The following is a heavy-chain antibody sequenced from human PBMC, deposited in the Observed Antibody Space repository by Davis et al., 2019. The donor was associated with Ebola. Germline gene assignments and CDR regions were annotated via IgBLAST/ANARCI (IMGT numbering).Heavy chain of an antibody. V-gene: IGHV1-18*01. J-gene: IGHJ6*02. CDR1: GYTFTSYG. Sequence: AASVKVSCKASGYTFTSYGISWVRQAPGQGLEWMGWISAYNGNTNYAQKLQGRVTMTTDTSTSTAYMELSSLRSEDTAVYYRARGGIAVADSYGMDVWGQGTTVTVSS. D-gene: IGHD6-19*01. CDR2: ISAYNGNT. CDR3: ARGGIAVADSYGMDV.